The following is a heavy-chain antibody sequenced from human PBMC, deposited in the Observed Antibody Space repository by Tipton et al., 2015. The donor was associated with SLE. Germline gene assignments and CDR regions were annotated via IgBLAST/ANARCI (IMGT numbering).Heavy chain of an antibody. V-gene: IGHV4-59*08. CDR1: GGSISGNY. CDR2: IDQIGSA. J-gene: IGHJ6*02. D-gene: IGHD2-15*01. Sequence: LRLSCIVSGGSISGNYWSWIRQPPGKRLEWIGYIDQIGSANYNPSLQSRVTISVGKSTTQFSLKLTSVTAADSAIYYCVRHAPPRMVVQSYYYAMDVWGQGTTIAVSS. CDR3: VRHAPPRMVVQSYYYAMDV.